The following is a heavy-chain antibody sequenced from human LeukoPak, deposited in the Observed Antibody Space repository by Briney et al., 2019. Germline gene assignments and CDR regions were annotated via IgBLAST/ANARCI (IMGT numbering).Heavy chain of an antibody. Sequence: SETLSLTCAVYGGSFSGYYWSWIRQPPGKGLEWIGEINHSGSTNYNPSLKSRVTISVDTSKNQFSLKLSSVTAADTAVYYCARHIHYYGSGVPAGFDYWGQGTLVTVSS. V-gene: IGHV4-34*01. CDR3: ARHIHYYGSGVPAGFDY. CDR1: GGSFSGYY. CDR2: INHSGST. D-gene: IGHD3-10*01. J-gene: IGHJ4*02.